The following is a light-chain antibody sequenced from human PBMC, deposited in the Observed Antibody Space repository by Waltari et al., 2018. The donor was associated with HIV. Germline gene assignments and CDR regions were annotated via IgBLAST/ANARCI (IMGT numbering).Light chain of an antibody. CDR3: ASWDRSLNEGV. J-gene: IGLJ3*02. CDR2: EDD. Sequence: QSLLTQPPSVSAAPGQKVTISCPGRTANIGSNYVPWSPHLPGTAPRLLIYEDDKVSSDIPNRFSGSKAGTSATLTITGLQTGDEGDYYCASWDRSLNEGVFGGGTKLTVL. V-gene: IGLV1-51*02. CDR1: TANIGSNY.